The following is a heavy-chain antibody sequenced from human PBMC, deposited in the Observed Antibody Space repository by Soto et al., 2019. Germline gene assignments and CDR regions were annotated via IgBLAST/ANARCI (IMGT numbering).Heavy chain of an antibody. V-gene: IGHV1-69*13. CDR2: IIPIFGTA. CDR3: ARDMGYSSSWGAYYFDY. D-gene: IGHD6-6*01. CDR1: GGTFSSYA. J-gene: IGHJ4*02. Sequence: SVKVSCKASGGTFSSYAISWVRQAPGQGLEWMGGIIPIFGTADYAQKFQGRVTITADESTSTAYMELSSLRSEDTAVYYCARDMGYSSSWGAYYFDYWGQGTLVTVSS.